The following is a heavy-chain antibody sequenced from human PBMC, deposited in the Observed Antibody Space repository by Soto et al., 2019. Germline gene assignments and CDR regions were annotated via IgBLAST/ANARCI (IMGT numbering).Heavy chain of an antibody. CDR3: ARESRYCSGGSCYFLPGIDY. J-gene: IGHJ4*02. Sequence: QVQLVQSGAEVKKPGSSVKVSCKASGGTFSSYAISWVRQAPGPGLEWMGGIIPIFGTANYAQKFQGRVTITADESTSTAYRELSSLRSEDTAVYYCARESRYCSGGSCYFLPGIDYWGQGTLVTVSS. CDR1: GGTFSSYA. V-gene: IGHV1-69*12. D-gene: IGHD2-15*01. CDR2: IIPIFGTA.